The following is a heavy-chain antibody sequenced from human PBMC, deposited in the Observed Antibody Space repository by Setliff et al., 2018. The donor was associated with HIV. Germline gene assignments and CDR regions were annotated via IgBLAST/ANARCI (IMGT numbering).Heavy chain of an antibody. CDR1: GGSISSHY. Sequence: SETLSLTCTVSGGSISSHYWSWIRQPPGKGLEWIGYIYYTGSTNYNPSLKSRVTISVDTSKNQFSLKLSSVTAADTAVHYCARVYYYDSSGYHDAFDIWGQGTMVTVSS. CDR2: IYYTGST. CDR3: ARVYYYDSSGYHDAFDI. V-gene: IGHV4-59*11. J-gene: IGHJ3*02. D-gene: IGHD3-22*01.